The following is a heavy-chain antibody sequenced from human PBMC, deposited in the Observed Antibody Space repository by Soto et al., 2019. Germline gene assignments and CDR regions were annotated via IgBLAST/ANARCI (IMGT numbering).Heavy chain of an antibody. V-gene: IGHV3-21*01. CDR3: ARRRDAYSSTWPNCFDP. CDR1: GFTFSTYT. D-gene: IGHD6-13*01. J-gene: IGHJ5*02. Sequence: EVQLVESGGGLVKPGGSLRISCAASGFTFSTYTMNWVRQAPGMGLEWVSSISSHSSFIHYADSVKGRFTISRDNAKNSLYLQMNSLRPEDTAVYYCARRRDAYSSTWPNCFDPWGQGTLVTVSS. CDR2: ISSHSSFI.